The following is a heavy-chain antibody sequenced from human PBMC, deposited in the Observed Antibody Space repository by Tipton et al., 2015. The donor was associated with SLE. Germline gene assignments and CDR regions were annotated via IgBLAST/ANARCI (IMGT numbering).Heavy chain of an antibody. V-gene: IGHV4-59*12. Sequence: TLSLTCTISGGSITSDYWSWIRQPPGKGLEWIGYIYYSGTTNLNPSLKSRLTISMDTSKNQSSLKLNSVTAADTAVYYCARLGRDGDYENDWYFDFWGRGTLVTVSS. D-gene: IGHD4-17*01. CDR2: IYYSGTT. CDR1: GGSITSDY. CDR3: ARLGRDGDYENDWYFDF. J-gene: IGHJ2*01.